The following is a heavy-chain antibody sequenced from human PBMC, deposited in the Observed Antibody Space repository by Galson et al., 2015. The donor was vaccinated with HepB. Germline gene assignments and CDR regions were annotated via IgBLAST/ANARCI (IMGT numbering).Heavy chain of an antibody. J-gene: IGHJ6*02. CDR1: GGTFSSYA. CDR2: IIPIFGTA. CDR3: ARGYCSGGSCGRRASNYYYGMDV. V-gene: IGHV1-69*13. Sequence: SVKVSCKASGGTFSSYAISWVRQAPGQGLEWMGGIIPIFGTANYAQKFQGRVTITADESTSTAYMELSSLRSEDTAVYYCARGYCSGGSCGRRASNYYYGMDVWGQGTTVTVSS. D-gene: IGHD2-15*01.